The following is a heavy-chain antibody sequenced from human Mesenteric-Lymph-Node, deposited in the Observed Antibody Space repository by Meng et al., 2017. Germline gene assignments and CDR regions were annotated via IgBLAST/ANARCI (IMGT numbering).Heavy chain of an antibody. CDR3: ARSSPLWFGESYNWFDP. J-gene: IGHJ5*02. Sequence: ASVKVSCKASGYSFTGNYVHWVREAPGQGLEWMGRINPNSGGTNSAQKVQGRVTMTRDTSLSTAYMELSRLRSDDTAVYYCARSSPLWFGESYNWFDPWGQGTLVTVSS. CDR1: GYSFTGNY. CDR2: INPNSGGT. V-gene: IGHV1-2*06. D-gene: IGHD3-10*01.